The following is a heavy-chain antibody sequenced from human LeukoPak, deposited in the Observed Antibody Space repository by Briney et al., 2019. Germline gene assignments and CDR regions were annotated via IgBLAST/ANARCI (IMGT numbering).Heavy chain of an antibody. D-gene: IGHD3-22*01. CDR2: IKKDGSEK. Sequence: GGSLRLSCAASGFTFSAYWMSWVRQAPGKGLEWVANIKKDGSEKYYVDSVKGRFTISRDNAKNSLYLQMNSLRAEDTAVYYCARDPDYYCDTSGILNYWGQGTLVTVSS. J-gene: IGHJ4*02. CDR1: GFTFSAYW. V-gene: IGHV3-7*01. CDR3: ARDPDYYCDTSGILNY.